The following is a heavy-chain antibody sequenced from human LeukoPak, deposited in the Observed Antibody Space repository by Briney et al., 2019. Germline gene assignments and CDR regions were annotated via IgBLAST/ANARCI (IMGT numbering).Heavy chain of an antibody. CDR2: INTNTGNP. D-gene: IGHD3-10*01. CDR3: ARDARLLWFGELSLGY. V-gene: IGHV7-4-1*02. CDR1: GYTFTSYA. Sequence: ASVKVSCKASGYTFTSYAMNWVRQAPGQGLEWMGWINTNTGNPTYAQGFTGRFVFSLGTSVSTAYLQISSLKAEDTAVYYCARDARLLWFGELSLGYWGQGTLVTISS. J-gene: IGHJ4*02.